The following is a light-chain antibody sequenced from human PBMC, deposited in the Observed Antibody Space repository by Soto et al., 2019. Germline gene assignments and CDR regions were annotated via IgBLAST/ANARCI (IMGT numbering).Light chain of an antibody. J-gene: IGKJ4*01. V-gene: IGKV4-1*01. CDR3: QQYYTTPLLT. Sequence: DIVMTQSPDSLSVSLGERATINCKSSQSVLYSSKNKNYLAWYQQKPGQPPKLLIYWASTRESGVPDRFSGSGSGTDFTLTIISLQAEDVAVYYCQQYYTTPLLTFGGGTKVEI. CDR1: QSVLYSSKNKNY. CDR2: WAS.